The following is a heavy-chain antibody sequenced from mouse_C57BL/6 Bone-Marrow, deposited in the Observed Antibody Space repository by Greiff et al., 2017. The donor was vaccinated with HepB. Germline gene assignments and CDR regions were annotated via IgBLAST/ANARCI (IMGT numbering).Heavy chain of an antibody. V-gene: IGHV5-12*01. CDR3: ARRVTPDYYAMDY. J-gene: IGHJ4*01. CDR2: ISNGGGST. D-gene: IGHD2-12*01. CDR1: GFTFSDYY. Sequence: EVQVVESGGGLVQPGGSLKLSCAASGFTFSDYYMYWVRQTPEKRLEWVAYISNGGGSTYYPDTVKGRFTISRDNAKNTLYLQMRRLKSEDTAMYYCARRVTPDYYAMDYWGQGTSVTVSS.